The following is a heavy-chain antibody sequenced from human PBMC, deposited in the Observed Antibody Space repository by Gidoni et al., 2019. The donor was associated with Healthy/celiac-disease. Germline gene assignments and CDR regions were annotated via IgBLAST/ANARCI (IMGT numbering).Heavy chain of an antibody. CDR3: AKDIRGSSGSSYFDS. CDR1: GFTFSSCA. D-gene: IGHD1-26*01. J-gene: IGHJ4*02. Sequence: EVQLLESGGGLVQPGGSLRLSCAASGFTFSSCAMSWVRQAPGKGLEWVSAISGSGGSTYYADSVKGRFTISRDNSKNTLYLQMNSLRAEDTALYYCAKDIRGSSGSSYFDSWGQGTLVTVSS. CDR2: ISGSGGST. V-gene: IGHV3-23*01.